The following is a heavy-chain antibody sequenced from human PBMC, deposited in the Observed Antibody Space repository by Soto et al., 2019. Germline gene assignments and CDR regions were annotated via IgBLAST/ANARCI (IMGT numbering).Heavy chain of an antibody. CDR1: GYSFTSYW. J-gene: IGHJ6*02. CDR3: ARPSRRERADYGMDV. CDR2: IYPGDSDT. Sequence: GESLKISCKGSGYSFTSYWIGWVRQMPGKGLEWMGIIYPGDSDTRYSPSLQGQVTISADKSISTAYLQWSSLKASDTAIYYCARPSRRERADYGMDVWGQGTTVTVSS. D-gene: IGHD6-25*01. V-gene: IGHV5-51*01.